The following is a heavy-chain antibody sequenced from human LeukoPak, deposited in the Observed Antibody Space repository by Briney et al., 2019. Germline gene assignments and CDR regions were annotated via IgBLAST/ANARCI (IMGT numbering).Heavy chain of an antibody. J-gene: IGHJ4*02. CDR3: ARSRGPNTFGGVHDY. CDR2: ISGSGGST. D-gene: IGHD3-16*01. Sequence: GGSLRLSRAASGFTFSTYAMSWVRQAPGQGLECVSCISGSGGSTYYADSVKGRFTISRDNSKNTLYLQMNSLRAEDTAVYYCARSRGPNTFGGVHDYWGQGTLVTVSS. V-gene: IGHV3-23*01. CDR1: GFTFSTYA.